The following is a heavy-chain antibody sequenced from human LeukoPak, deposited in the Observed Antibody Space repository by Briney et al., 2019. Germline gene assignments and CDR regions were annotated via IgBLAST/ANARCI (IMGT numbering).Heavy chain of an antibody. V-gene: IGHV4-59*01. D-gene: IGHD2-15*01. J-gene: IGHJ3*02. CDR1: GGSISSYY. Sequence: SETLSLTCTVSGGSISSYYWSWIRQPPGKGLEWIGYIYYSGSTNYNPSLKSQVTISVDTSKNQFSLKLSSVTAADTAVYYCARWARMSDAFDIWGQGTMVTVSS. CDR2: IYYSGST. CDR3: ARWARMSDAFDI.